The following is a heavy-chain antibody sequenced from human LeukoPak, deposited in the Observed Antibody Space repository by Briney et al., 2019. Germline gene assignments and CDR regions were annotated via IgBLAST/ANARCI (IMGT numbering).Heavy chain of an antibody. V-gene: IGHV3-48*01. CDR3: ARDRGRGYDSSGLIFDP. CDR1: GFTFSSYS. D-gene: IGHD3-22*01. J-gene: IGHJ5*02. Sequence: GGSLRLSCAASGFTFSSYSMNWVRQAPGEGLEWVSYISSLSGTIYYADSVKGRFTISRDNAKNSLYLQMDSLRAEDTAAYYCARDRGRGYDSSGLIFDPWGQGTLVTVSS. CDR2: ISSLSGTI.